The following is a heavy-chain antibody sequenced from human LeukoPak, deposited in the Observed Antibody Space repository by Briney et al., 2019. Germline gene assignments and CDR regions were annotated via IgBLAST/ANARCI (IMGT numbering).Heavy chain of an antibody. V-gene: IGHV3-7*01. D-gene: IGHD2-21*02. CDR2: INPDGRDT. CDR1: GFTFNRCW. Sequence: GGSLRLSCVVSGFTFNRCWMNWIRQAPGKGLEWVAHINPDGRDTYYVDSVKGRFTISRDNAQNSMYLQMNSLRVEDTAVYYCTSWGDTTAEYFQRWGQGTLVTVSS. J-gene: IGHJ1*01. CDR3: TSWGDTTAEYFQR.